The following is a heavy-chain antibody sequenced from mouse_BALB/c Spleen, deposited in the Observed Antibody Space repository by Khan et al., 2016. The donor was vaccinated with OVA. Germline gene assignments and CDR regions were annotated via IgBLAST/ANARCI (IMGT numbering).Heavy chain of an antibody. CDR1: GYSITSDYA. CDR3: SRDGSRYNYAMDY. CDR2: ISYSGST. D-gene: IGHD2-3*01. Sequence: EVQLQESGPGLVKPSQSLSLTCTVTGYSITSDYAWNWIRQFPGNKLEWMGYISYSGSTNYNPALKSRISITRVTYKNQFSLQLNSVTTEDTSTYYCSRDGSRYNYAMDYWCQGTSCTVSS. J-gene: IGHJ4*01. V-gene: IGHV3-2*02.